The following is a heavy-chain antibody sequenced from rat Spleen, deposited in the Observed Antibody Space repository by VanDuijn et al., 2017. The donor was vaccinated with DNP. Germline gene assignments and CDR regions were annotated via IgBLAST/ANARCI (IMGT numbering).Heavy chain of an antibody. CDR2: INYSGIT. CDR3: ARWYNYFDY. CDR1: GYSITSTF. Sequence: EVQLQESGPGLVKPSQSLSLTCSVTGYSITSTFWGWIRKFPGNKMEWIGHINYSGITTYNPSLKSRISIIRDTSKNQFFLQLNSVTTEDTATYYCARWYNYFDYWGQGVMVTVSS. V-gene: IGHV3-1*01. J-gene: IGHJ2*01. D-gene: IGHD1-5*01.